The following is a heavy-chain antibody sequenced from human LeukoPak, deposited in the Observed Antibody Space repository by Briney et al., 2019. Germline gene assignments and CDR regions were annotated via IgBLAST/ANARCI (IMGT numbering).Heavy chain of an antibody. J-gene: IGHJ4*02. CDR3: ARGSITIFGPFDY. CDR1: GGSISSGGYY. D-gene: IGHD3-3*01. V-gene: IGHV4-30-2*01. Sequence: SETLSLTCTVSGGSISSGGYYWSWIRQPPGKGLEWIGYIYHSGSTYYNPSLKSRVTISVDRSKNQFSLKLSSVTAADTAVYYCARGSITIFGPFDYWGQGTLVTVSS. CDR2: IYHSGST.